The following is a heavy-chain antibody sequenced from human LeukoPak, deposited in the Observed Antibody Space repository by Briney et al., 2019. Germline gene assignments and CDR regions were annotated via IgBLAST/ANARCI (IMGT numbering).Heavy chain of an antibody. Sequence: GGSLRLSCAASGFTVSSNYMSWVRQAPGKGLEWVSVIYSGGSTYYADSVKGRFTISRDNSKNTLYLQMNSLRAEDTAVYYCARDRGYSYGWETDAFDIWGQGTMVTVSS. CDR3: ARDRGYSYGWETDAFDI. D-gene: IGHD5-18*01. CDR1: GFTVSSNY. CDR2: IYSGGST. J-gene: IGHJ3*02. V-gene: IGHV3-66*01.